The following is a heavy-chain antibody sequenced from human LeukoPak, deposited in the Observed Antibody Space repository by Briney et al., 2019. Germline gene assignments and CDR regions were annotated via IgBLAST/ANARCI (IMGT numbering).Heavy chain of an antibody. CDR1: GFTFSSYA. V-gene: IGHV3-23*01. CDR2: ISGSGGST. CDR3: AKAVLMVYDYFDY. Sequence: PGGSLRRSCAASGFTFSSYAMSWVRQAPGKGLEWVSAISGSGGSTYYADSVKGRFTISRDNSKNTLYLQMNSLRAEDTAVYYCAKAVLMVYDYFDYWGQGTLVTVSS. D-gene: IGHD2-8*01. J-gene: IGHJ4*02.